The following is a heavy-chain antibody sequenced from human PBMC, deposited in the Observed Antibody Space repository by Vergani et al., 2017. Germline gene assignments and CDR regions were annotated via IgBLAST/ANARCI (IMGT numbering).Heavy chain of an antibody. Sequence: QVQLQQWGGGLLKPSETLSLTCVVTGGSFTSYHWTWIRQSPGEGLEWVGDIDHSGRPEYNPSLESRLTMSVDKSRNQFSLTLNAVTATDTAIYFCARVNTETNGHLYYYYYMDVWGQGTAVTVS. J-gene: IGHJ6*03. V-gene: IGHV4-34*01. CDR1: GGSFTSYH. CDR3: ARVNTETNGHLYYYYYMDV. D-gene: IGHD2-8*01. CDR2: IDHSGRP.